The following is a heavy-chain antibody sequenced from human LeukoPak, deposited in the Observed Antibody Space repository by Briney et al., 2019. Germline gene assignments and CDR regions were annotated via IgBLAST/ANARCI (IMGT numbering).Heavy chain of an antibody. V-gene: IGHV3-30*04. D-gene: IGHD3-16*01. CDR1: GFTFSSYA. CDR3: ARDLGHDYVNY. J-gene: IGHJ4*02. Sequence: PGRSLRLSCAASGFTFSSYAMHWVRQAPGKGLEWVAVISYDGSNKYYADSVKGRFTISRDNSKNTLYLQMNSPRAEDTAVYYCARDLGHDYVNYWGQGTLVTVSS. CDR2: ISYDGSNK.